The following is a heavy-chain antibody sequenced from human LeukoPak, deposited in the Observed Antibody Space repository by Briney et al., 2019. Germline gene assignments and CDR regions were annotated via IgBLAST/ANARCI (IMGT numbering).Heavy chain of an antibody. CDR3: ARDSIGVAVDPYFYYYYMDV. V-gene: IGHV6-1*01. D-gene: IGHD6-19*01. CDR1: GDSVSRNSTA. Sequence: SQTLSLTCAISGDSVSRNSTAWDWIRQSPSRGLEWLGRTYYRSKWYNDYAISVKSRITINPDTSKNQFSLQLNSVTPEDTAVYYCARDSIGVAVDPYFYYYYMDVWGKGTTVTVSS. J-gene: IGHJ6*03. CDR2: TYYRSKWYN.